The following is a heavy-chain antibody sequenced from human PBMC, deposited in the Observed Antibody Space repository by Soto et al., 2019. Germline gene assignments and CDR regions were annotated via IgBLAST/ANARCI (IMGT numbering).Heavy chain of an antibody. V-gene: IGHV2-5*02. Sequence: TLKESGPTLVKPTQTLTLTCTFSGFSLNTGGVGVGWVRQPRGKAMEWLALIYWDDDERYRPSLRSRLNITKDTINYQVVITMTNMDPEDTATYYCVRNWRYYGGDYYYGMDAWGQGTTVTVSS. J-gene: IGHJ6*02. CDR1: GFSLNTGGVG. CDR2: IYWDDDE. D-gene: IGHD3-10*01. CDR3: VRNWRYYGGDYYYGMDA.